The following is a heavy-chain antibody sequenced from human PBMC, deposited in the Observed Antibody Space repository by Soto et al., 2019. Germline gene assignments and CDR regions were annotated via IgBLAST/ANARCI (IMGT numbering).Heavy chain of an antibody. CDR3: VRPTRDGYGPEAYYFDS. J-gene: IGHJ4*02. Sequence: EVQLVQSGAEVKQPGESLKISCQGSGYTFTNYWIGWVRQMPGKGLKWMGLIYPGDSDTRYSPSFQGQVTISADKSIRTAYLQWSSLKASDTAIYFCVRPTRDGYGPEAYYFDSWGQGILVTISS. V-gene: IGHV5-51*03. CDR2: IYPGDSDT. CDR1: GYTFTNYW. D-gene: IGHD5-12*01.